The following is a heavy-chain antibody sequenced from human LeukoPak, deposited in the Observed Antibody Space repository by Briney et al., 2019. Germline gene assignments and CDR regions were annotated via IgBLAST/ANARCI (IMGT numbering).Heavy chain of an antibody. CDR3: ARHMRERYYFDY. Sequence: SETLSLTCTVSSGSISSYYWSWIRQPPGKGLEWIGYIYYSGSTNYNPSLKSRVTISVDTSKNQFSLKLSSVTAADTAVYYCARHMRERYYFDYWGQGTLVTVSS. J-gene: IGHJ4*02. V-gene: IGHV4-59*08. D-gene: IGHD3-16*01. CDR1: SGSISSYY. CDR2: IYYSGST.